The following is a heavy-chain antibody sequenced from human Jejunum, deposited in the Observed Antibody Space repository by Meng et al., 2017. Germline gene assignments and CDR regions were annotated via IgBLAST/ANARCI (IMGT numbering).Heavy chain of an antibody. CDR3: ARDQVDTALGYFDY. D-gene: IGHD5-18*01. V-gene: IGHV3-11*01. J-gene: IGHJ4*02. Sequence: QVQLVESGGGLVKPGASLSLACAASGFTFSVYYMSWIRQALGKGLAWVSYITSSGSTIYYADSVKGRFTIARDNAKNSLYLQMNSLRAEDTAVYYCARDQVDTALGYFDYWGQGTLVTVSS. CDR1: GFTFSVYY. CDR2: ITSSGSTI.